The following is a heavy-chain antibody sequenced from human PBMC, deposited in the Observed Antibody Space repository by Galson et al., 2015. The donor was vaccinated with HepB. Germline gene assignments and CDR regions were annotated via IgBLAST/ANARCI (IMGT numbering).Heavy chain of an antibody. CDR1: GFTFSSYG. Sequence: SLRLSCAASGFTFSSYGMHWVRQAPGKGLEWVAVIWYDGSNKYYADSVKGRFTISRDNSKNTLYLQMNSLRAEDTAVYYCARDSLAYCGGDCYKGIYFDYWGQGTLVTVSS. CDR2: IWYDGSNK. CDR3: ARDSLAYCGGDCYKGIYFDY. V-gene: IGHV3-33*01. D-gene: IGHD2-21*02. J-gene: IGHJ4*02.